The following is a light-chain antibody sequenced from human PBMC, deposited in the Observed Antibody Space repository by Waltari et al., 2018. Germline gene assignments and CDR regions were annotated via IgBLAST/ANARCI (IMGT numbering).Light chain of an antibody. V-gene: IGKV1-33*01. Sequence: DIQMTQSPSSLSASVADRVTITCQASQDISNYLNWYQQKPGKAPKLLIYDASNLETGVPSRFSGSGSGTDFTFTISSLQPEDIATYYCQQYDNLITFGPGTKVEIK. CDR2: DAS. J-gene: IGKJ3*01. CDR1: QDISNY. CDR3: QQYDNLIT.